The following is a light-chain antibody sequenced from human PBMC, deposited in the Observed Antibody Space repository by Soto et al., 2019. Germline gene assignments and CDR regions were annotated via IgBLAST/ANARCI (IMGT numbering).Light chain of an antibody. CDR3: SSCTTSSYLHV. V-gene: IGLV2-14*03. J-gene: IGLJ1*01. CDR1: NSDVGGNNY. CDR2: DVS. Sequence: QTALTQPASVSGTPGQSITISCTGTNSDVGGNNYVSWYQQHPGKAPNLLIYDVSNRPSGVSNRFSGSKSGNTASLTISGLQAEHESDYYCSSCTTSSYLHVFRTRTKVTVL.